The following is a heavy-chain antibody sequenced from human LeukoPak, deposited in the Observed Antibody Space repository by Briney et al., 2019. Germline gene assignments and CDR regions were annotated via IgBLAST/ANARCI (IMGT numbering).Heavy chain of an antibody. CDR2: INHSGST. D-gene: IGHD6-6*01. CDR1: GGSISSYY. J-gene: IGHJ4*02. CDR3: ARRMRGYSSSPYYFDY. Sequence: SETLSLTCTVSGGSISSYYWSWIRQPPGKGLEWIGEINHSGSTNYNPSLKSRVTISVDTSKNQFSLKLSSVTAADTAVYYCARRMRGYSSSPYYFDYWGQGTLVTVSS. V-gene: IGHV4-34*01.